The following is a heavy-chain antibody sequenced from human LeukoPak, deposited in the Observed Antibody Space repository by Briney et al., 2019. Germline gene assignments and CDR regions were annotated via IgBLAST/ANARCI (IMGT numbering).Heavy chain of an antibody. CDR2: ISGSGGST. D-gene: IGHD3-22*01. CDR1: GFTFSSYA. Sequence: GGSLRLSCAASGFTFSSYAMSWVRQAPGNGLEWVSAISGSGGSTYYADSVKGRFTISRDNSKNTLYLQMNSLRAEDTAVYYCAKGSITMIVVVIIPDAFDIWGQGTMVTVSS. CDR3: AKGSITMIVVVIIPDAFDI. V-gene: IGHV3-23*01. J-gene: IGHJ3*02.